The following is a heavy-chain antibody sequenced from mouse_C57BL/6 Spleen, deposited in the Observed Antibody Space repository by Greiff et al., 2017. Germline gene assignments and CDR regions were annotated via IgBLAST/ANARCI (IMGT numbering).Heavy chain of an antibody. V-gene: IGHV1-82*01. CDR3: AITAQAHWYFDV. Sequence: QVQLKQSGPELVKPGASVQISCKASGYAFSSSWMNWVKQRPGKGLAWIGRIYPGDGDTNYNGQFKGKATLTADKSSSTAYMQLSSLTSEDSAVYFCAITAQAHWYFDVWGTGTTVTVSS. CDR1: GYAFSSSW. J-gene: IGHJ1*03. CDR2: IYPGDGDT. D-gene: IGHD3-2*02.